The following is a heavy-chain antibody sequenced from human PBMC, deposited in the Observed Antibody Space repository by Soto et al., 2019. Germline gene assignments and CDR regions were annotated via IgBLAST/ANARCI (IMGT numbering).Heavy chain of an antibody. J-gene: IGHJ6*02. CDR2: ISYDGSNK. Sequence: GGSLRLSCAASGFTFSSYGMHWVRQAPGKGLEWVAVISYDGSNKYYADSVKGRFTISRDNSKNTLYLQMNSLRAEDTAVYYCAKCSSGWSFGIYGMDVWGQGTTVTVSS. V-gene: IGHV3-30*18. D-gene: IGHD6-19*01. CDR3: AKCSSGWSFGIYGMDV. CDR1: GFTFSSYG.